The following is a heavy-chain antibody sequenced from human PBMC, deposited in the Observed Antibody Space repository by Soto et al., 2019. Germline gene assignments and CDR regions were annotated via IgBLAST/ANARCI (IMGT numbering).Heavy chain of an antibody. D-gene: IGHD6-13*01. J-gene: IGHJ6*02. Sequence: GGSLRLSCAASGFTFSGYWMHWVRQVPGKGPVWVSRINSDGSSTSYVDSVKGRFTISRDNAKNTLYLQMNSLRAEDTAVYYCARGYSSSWPNGLDIWGQGTTVTVSS. CDR2: INSDGSST. CDR1: GFTFSGYW. V-gene: IGHV3-74*01. CDR3: ARGYSSSWPNGLDI.